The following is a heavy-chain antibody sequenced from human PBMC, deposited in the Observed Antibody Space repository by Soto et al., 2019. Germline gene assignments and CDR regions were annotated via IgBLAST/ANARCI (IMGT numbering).Heavy chain of an antibody. CDR3: ARGAARTTPYYFDS. V-gene: IGHV3-21*01. CDR1: GFTFSSYS. CDR2: ISTSSDYI. Sequence: EVQLVESGGGLVKPGGSLRLSCAASGFTFSSYSMHWVRQAPGEGLEWVPSISTSSDYIYYLDSVKGRITISRDNAKTSLYLQMNSLRAGDTAVYYCARGAARTTPYYFDSWGQGPLVTVSS. J-gene: IGHJ4*02.